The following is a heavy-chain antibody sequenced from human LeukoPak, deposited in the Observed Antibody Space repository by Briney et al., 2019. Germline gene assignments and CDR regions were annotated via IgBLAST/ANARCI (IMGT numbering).Heavy chain of an antibody. V-gene: IGHV3-53*01. CDR1: GFTVGSNY. CDR3: ARDRSSSWSYYYYGMDV. J-gene: IGHJ6*02. Sequence: GGSLRLSCAASGFTVGSNYMSWVRQAPGKGLEWVSVIYSGGSTYYADSVKGRFTISRDNSKNTLYLQMNSLRAEDTAVYYCARDRSSSWSYYYYGMDVWGQGTTVTVSS. D-gene: IGHD6-13*01. CDR2: IYSGGST.